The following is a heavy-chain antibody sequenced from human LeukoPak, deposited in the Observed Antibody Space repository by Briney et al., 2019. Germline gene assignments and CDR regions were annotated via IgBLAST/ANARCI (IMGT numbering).Heavy chain of an antibody. J-gene: IGHJ4*02. Sequence: PGGSLRLSRAASGFTFSSYWMNWVRRAPGKGLEWVANIKQDGSEKNYVDSVKGRFTISRDNAKNSLYLQMNNLRVEDTAMYYCAGGTGFIIKDWGQGTLVTVSS. V-gene: IGHV3-7*03. D-gene: IGHD3-9*01. CDR1: GFTFSSYW. CDR2: IKQDGSEK. CDR3: AGGTGFIIKD.